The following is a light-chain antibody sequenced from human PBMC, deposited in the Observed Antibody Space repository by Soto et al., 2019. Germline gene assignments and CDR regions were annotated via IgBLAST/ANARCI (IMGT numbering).Light chain of an antibody. CDR3: QQYDSYSWT. Sequence: DIQMTQSPSTLSASVGDGVTITCRASQSIRSWLAWYQQKPRKAPKLLIYDASSLQSGVPSRFSGRGSGTEFTLTISSLQPDDFATYYCQQYDSYSWTFGQGTKVDIK. J-gene: IGKJ1*01. CDR1: QSIRSW. V-gene: IGKV1-5*01. CDR2: DAS.